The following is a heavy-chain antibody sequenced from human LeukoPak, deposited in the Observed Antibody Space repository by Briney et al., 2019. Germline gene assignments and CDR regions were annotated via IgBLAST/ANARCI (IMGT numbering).Heavy chain of an antibody. Sequence: GGSLRLSCAASGFTVSSKYMSWVRQAPGKGLEWVSIIYSGGSTYYADSVRARFTISRDNSKNTPYLQMNSLRAEDTAVYYCARTGANDAFDIWGQGTMVTVSS. D-gene: IGHD4/OR15-4a*01. CDR1: GFTVSSKY. CDR3: ARTGANDAFDI. CDR2: IYSGGST. J-gene: IGHJ3*02. V-gene: IGHV3-66*01.